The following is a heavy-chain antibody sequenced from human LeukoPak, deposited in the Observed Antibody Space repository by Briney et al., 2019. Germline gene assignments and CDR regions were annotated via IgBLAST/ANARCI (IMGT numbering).Heavy chain of an antibody. J-gene: IGHJ6*03. V-gene: IGHV1-46*01. CDR2: INPSGGST. CDR1: GYTFTSYY. CDR3: ARALVVPAAMRGSPEYYYYFYMDV. Sequence: ASVKVSCEASGYTFTSYYMHWVRQAPGQGLEWMGIINPSGGSTSYAQKFQGRVTMTRDTSTSTVYMELSSLRSKDTGVYFCARALVVPAAMRGSPEYYYYFYMDVWGKGTTVTISS. D-gene: IGHD2-2*01.